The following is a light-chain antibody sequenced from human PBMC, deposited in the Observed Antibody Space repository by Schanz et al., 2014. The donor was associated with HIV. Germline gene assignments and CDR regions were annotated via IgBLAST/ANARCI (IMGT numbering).Light chain of an antibody. J-gene: IGLJ3*02. CDR2: DVS. V-gene: IGLV2-14*03. CDR3: CSYAGSSTFEV. Sequence: QSALTQPASVSGSPGQSITISCTGTSSDIGGYNYVSWYQQHPGKAPKLMIYDVSHRPSGVSNRFSASKSGNTASLTISGLQAEDEADYYCCSYAGSSTFEVFGGGTKLTVL. CDR1: SSDIGGYNY.